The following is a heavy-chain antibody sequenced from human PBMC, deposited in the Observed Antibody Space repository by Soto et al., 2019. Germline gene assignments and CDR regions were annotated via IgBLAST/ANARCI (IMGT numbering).Heavy chain of an antibody. CDR1: GGSFSGYY. Sequence: SETLSLTCAVYGGSFSGYYWSWIRQPPGKGLEWIGEINHSGSTNYNPSLKSRVTISVDTSKNQFSLKLSSVTAADTAVYYCARLTTVVSWYFDLWGRGTMVTVYS. D-gene: IGHD4-17*01. J-gene: IGHJ2*01. CDR2: INHSGST. CDR3: ARLTTVVSWYFDL. V-gene: IGHV4-34*01.